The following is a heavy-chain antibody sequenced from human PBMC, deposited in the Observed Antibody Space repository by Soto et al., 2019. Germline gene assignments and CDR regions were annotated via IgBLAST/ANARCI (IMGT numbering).Heavy chain of an antibody. CDR3: ARAKTNYDFWSGYYYFDY. V-gene: IGHV3-21*01. D-gene: IGHD3-3*01. CDR2: ISSSSSYI. Sequence: GGSLRLSCAASGFTFSSYSMNWVRQAPGKGLEWVSSISSSSSYIYYADSVKGRFTISRDNAKNSLYLQMNSLRAEDTAVYYCARAKTNYDFWSGYYYFDYWGQGTLVTVSS. J-gene: IGHJ4*02. CDR1: GFTFSSYS.